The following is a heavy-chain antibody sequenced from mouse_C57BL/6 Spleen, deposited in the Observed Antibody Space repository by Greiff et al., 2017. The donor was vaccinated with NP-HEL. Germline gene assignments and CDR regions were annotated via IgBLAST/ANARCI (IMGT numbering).Heavy chain of an antibody. CDR1: GFTFSSYA. Sequence: EVKLMESGGGLVKPGGSLKLSCAASGFTFSSYAMSWVRQTPEKRLEWVATISDGGSYTYYPDNVKGRFTISRDNAKNNLYLQMSHLKSEDTAMYYCARDRVLLRYPGYFDYWGQGTTLTVSS. V-gene: IGHV5-4*01. D-gene: IGHD1-1*01. J-gene: IGHJ2*01. CDR2: ISDGGSYT. CDR3: ARDRVLLRYPGYFDY.